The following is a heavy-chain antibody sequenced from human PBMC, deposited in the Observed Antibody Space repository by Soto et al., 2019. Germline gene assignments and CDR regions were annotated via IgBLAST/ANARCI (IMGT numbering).Heavy chain of an antibody. D-gene: IGHD2-15*01. CDR2: IYYSGST. J-gene: IGHJ4*02. V-gene: IGHV4-59*01. CDR3: ARTYCSGGSCPVDY. CDR1: GGPISSYY. Sequence: TLSLTCTVSGGPISSYYWSWIRQPPGKGLEWIGYIYYSGSTNYSPSLKSRVTISVDTSKNQFSLKLSSVTAADTAVYYCARTYCSGGSCPVDYRGQRTPVTVSS.